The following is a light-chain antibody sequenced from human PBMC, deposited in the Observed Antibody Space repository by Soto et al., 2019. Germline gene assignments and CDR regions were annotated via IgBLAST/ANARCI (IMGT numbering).Light chain of an antibody. CDR2: GAS. V-gene: IGKV3-20*01. CDR1: QTVSSNY. Sequence: EIVLTQSPGTLSLSPGERATLSCVASQTVSSNYLAWYQQKPGQAPRLLIYGASSRATGIPDRFSGSGSGTDFALTISRLEPEDFAVYYCQQYFKSPWTFGQGTKVDIK. CDR3: QQYFKSPWT. J-gene: IGKJ1*01.